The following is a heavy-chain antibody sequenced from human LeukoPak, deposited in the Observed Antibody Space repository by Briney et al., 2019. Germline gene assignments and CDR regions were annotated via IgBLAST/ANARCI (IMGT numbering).Heavy chain of an antibody. CDR2: INHSGST. CDR1: GGSFSGYY. CDR3: ARLVYSSSLYFDY. Sequence: SETLSLTCAVYGGSFSGYYWSWIRQPPGKGLEWIGEINHSGSTNYNPSLKSRVTISVDTSKNQFSLKLSSVTAADTAVYYCARLVYSSSLYFDYWGQGTLVTVSS. V-gene: IGHV4-34*01. D-gene: IGHD6-6*01. J-gene: IGHJ4*02.